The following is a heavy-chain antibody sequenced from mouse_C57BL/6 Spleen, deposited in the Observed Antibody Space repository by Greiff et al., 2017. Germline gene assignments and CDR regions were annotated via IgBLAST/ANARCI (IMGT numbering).Heavy chain of an antibody. CDR2: INYDGSST. D-gene: IGHD2-5*01. Sequence: DVMLVESEGGLVQPGSSMKLSCTASGFTFSDYYMAWVRQVPEKGLEWVANINYDGSSTYYLDSLKSRFIISRDNAKNILYRQMSSRKSEDTATYYCARRDYSNSFDYWGQGTTLTVSS. CDR3: ARRDYSNSFDY. J-gene: IGHJ2*01. CDR1: GFTFSDYY. V-gene: IGHV5-16*01.